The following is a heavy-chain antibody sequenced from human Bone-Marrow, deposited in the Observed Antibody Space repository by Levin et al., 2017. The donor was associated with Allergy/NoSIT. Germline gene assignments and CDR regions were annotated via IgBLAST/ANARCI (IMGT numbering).Heavy chain of an antibody. J-gene: IGHJ5*02. CDR3: ARDSGWQGGMPPGNNWFDP. Sequence: GGSLRLSCAASGFTFSSYAMHWVRQAPGKGLEWVAVISYDGSNKYYADSVKGRFTISRDNSKNTLYLQMNSLRAEDTAVYYCARDSGWQGGMPPGNNWFDPWGQGTLVTVSS. CDR2: ISYDGSNK. V-gene: IGHV3-30-3*01. D-gene: IGHD3-10*01. CDR1: GFTFSSYA.